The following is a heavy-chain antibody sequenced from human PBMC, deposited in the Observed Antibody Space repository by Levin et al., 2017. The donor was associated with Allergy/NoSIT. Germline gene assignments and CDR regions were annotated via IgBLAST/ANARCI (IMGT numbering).Heavy chain of an antibody. V-gene: IGHV3-74*01. CDR1: GFTLSDYW. Sequence: GGSLRLSCAASGFTLSDYWMHWVRQAPGKGLVWVSRINSDGTSTNYADSVKGRFTISRDNAKNTLYLQMSSLRAEDTAVYFCTRVPRGTMVLNYGLDVRGQGTAVTVSS. J-gene: IGHJ6*02. CDR3: TRVPRGTMVLNYGLDV. D-gene: IGHD4/OR15-4a*01. CDR2: INSDGTST.